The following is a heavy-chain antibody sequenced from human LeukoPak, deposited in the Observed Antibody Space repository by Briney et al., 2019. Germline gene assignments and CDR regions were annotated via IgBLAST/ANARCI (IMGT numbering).Heavy chain of an antibody. Sequence: ASVKVSCKASGYTFTSYYMHWVRQAPGQGLEWMGWISAFNGHTYYAQKLQGRITMTTDAPTATAHMELRSLRSDDTAVYYCARALAVLGRGPRDFDFWGQGTLVTVSS. CDR3: ARALAVLGRGPRDFDF. V-gene: IGHV1-18*04. CDR2: ISAFNGHT. CDR1: GYTFTSYY. J-gene: IGHJ4*02. D-gene: IGHD4/OR15-4a*01.